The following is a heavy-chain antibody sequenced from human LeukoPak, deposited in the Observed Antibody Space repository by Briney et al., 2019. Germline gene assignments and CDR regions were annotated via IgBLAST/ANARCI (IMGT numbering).Heavy chain of an antibody. Sequence: ASVKVSCKASGYTFTSYGISWVRQAPGQGLEWMGWISAYNGNTNYAQKLQGRVTMTTDTSTSTAYMELRSLRSDDTAVYYCATADWTGSGATTPSPRGWFDPWGQGTLVTVSS. D-gene: IGHD1-26*01. CDR1: GYTFTSYG. CDR2: ISAYNGNT. CDR3: ATADWTGSGATTPSPRGWFDP. J-gene: IGHJ5*02. V-gene: IGHV1-18*01.